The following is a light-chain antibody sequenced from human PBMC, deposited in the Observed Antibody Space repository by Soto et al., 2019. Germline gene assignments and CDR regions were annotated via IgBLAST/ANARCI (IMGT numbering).Light chain of an antibody. CDR2: GAS. J-gene: IGKJ5*01. CDR1: QGVTSNY. Sequence: IVLTQSPGTLSLSPGERATLSCRASQGVTSNYLAWYQQRPGQAPRLLIYGASNRATGIPDRFSCGGSGTDFTLTISSLEPEDFSLYYCQQYCSSSPTTFGQGTRLE. V-gene: IGKV3-20*01. CDR3: QQYCSSSPTT.